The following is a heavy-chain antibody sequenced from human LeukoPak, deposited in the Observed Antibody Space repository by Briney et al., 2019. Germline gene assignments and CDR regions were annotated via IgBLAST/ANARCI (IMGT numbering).Heavy chain of an antibody. Sequence: KPSETLSLTCTVSGGSISSYYWSWIRQPAGKGLEWIGRIYTSGSTNCNPSLKSRVTMSVDTSKNQFSLKLSSVTAADTAVYYCARGRPSGYLLSPSYYFDYWGQGTLVTVSS. CDR3: ARGRPSGYLLSPSYYFDY. V-gene: IGHV4-4*07. CDR1: GGSISSYY. CDR2: IYTSGST. D-gene: IGHD3-22*01. J-gene: IGHJ4*02.